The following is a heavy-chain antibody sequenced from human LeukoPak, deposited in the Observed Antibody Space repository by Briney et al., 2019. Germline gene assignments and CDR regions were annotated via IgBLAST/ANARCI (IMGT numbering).Heavy chain of an antibody. Sequence: ASVKVSCKASGYTFTSYGISWVREAAGQGLEWIGWISAYNGNTNYAQKLQGRVTMTTDTSTSTAYMELRSLRSDDTAVYYCARVRGYSSGWTRYFDYWGQGTLVTVSS. CDR2: ISAYNGNT. J-gene: IGHJ4*02. D-gene: IGHD6-19*01. CDR3: ARVRGYSSGWTRYFDY. CDR1: GYTFTSYG. V-gene: IGHV1-18*01.